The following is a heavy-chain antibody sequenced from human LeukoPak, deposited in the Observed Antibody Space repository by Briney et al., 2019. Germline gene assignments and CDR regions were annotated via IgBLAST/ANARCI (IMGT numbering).Heavy chain of an antibody. Sequence: SETLSLTCSVSGGSISSYYWSWIRQPAGKGLEWIGRIHTSGSTNYNPSLKSRVTMSVDTSKNQFSLKLSSVTAADTAVYYCARENYYDSSGYLWGQGTLVTVSS. CDR2: IHTSGST. V-gene: IGHV4-4*07. J-gene: IGHJ5*02. CDR1: GGSISSYY. CDR3: ARENYYDSSGYL. D-gene: IGHD3-22*01.